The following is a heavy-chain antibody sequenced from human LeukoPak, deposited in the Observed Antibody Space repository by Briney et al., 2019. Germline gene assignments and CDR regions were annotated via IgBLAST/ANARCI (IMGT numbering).Heavy chain of an antibody. CDR1: GGSFSGYY. CDR2: INHSGST. J-gene: IGHJ4*02. CDR3: ATATVTASDAFDY. D-gene: IGHD4-17*01. V-gene: IGHV4-34*01. Sequence: SETLSLTCAVYGGSFSGYYWSWIRQPPGKGLEWIGEINHSGSTNYNPSLKSRVTISVDTSKNQFSLKLSSATAADTAVYYCATATVTASDAFDYWGQGTLVTVSS.